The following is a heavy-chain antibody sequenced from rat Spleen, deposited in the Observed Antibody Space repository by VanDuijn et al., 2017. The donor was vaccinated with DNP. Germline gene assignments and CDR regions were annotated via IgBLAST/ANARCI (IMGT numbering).Heavy chain of an antibody. CDR1: GFTFSDYN. Sequence: EVQLVQSGGGLVQPGGSLKVSCAASGFTFSDYNMAWVRQAPKKGLEWVATILYDGSFIYYGDSVKGRFTISRDNAKSTLYLQMNSLRSEDTATYYCLKHLDAWGQGTSVTVSS. CDR3: LKHLDA. CDR2: ILYDGSFI. J-gene: IGHJ4*01. V-gene: IGHV5-7*01.